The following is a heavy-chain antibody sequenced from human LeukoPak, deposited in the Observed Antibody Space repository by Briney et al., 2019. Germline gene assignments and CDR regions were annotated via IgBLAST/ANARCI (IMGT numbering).Heavy chain of an antibody. CDR1: GFTFSIYA. V-gene: IGHV3-23*01. CDR3: AKEHDYSNAAPEWGFDS. Sequence: GGSLRLSCAASGFTFSIYAMSWVRQAPEKGLEWVSGISGSSSHTMDADSVRGRFTISRDNTRNTLYLHMNNVRAEDTALYYCAKEHDYSNAAPEWGFDSWGQGTRVTVSS. J-gene: IGHJ4*02. CDR2: ISGSSSHT. D-gene: IGHD3-3*01.